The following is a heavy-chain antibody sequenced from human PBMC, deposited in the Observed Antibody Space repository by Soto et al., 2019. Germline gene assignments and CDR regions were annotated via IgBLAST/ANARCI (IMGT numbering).Heavy chain of an antibody. CDR3: ARDRNSGSYYDFDY. V-gene: IGHV3-21*01. CDR1: GFTFSSYS. Sequence: GGSLRLSCAASGFTFSSYSMNWVRQAPGKGLEWVSSISSSSSYIYYADSVKGRFTISRDNAKNSLYLQMNSLRAEDTAVYYCARDRNSGSYYDFDYWGQGTLVTVSS. J-gene: IGHJ4*02. D-gene: IGHD1-26*01. CDR2: ISSSSSYI.